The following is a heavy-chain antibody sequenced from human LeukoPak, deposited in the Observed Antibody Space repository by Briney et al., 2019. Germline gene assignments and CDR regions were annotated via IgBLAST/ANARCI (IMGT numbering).Heavy chain of an antibody. J-gene: IGHJ1*01. CDR3: ARDVRWSGSYYRAEYFQH. CDR1: GYTFTGYY. V-gene: IGHV1-2*02. CDR2: INPNSGGT. Sequence: GASVKVSCKASGYTFTGYYMHWVRQAPGQGLESMGWINPNSGGTNYAQKFQGRVTMTRDTSISTAYMELSRLRSDDTAVYYCARDVRWSGSYYRAEYFQHWGQGTLVTVSS. D-gene: IGHD1-26*01.